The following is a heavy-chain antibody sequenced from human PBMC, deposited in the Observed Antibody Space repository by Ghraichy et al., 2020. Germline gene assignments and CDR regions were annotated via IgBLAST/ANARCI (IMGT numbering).Heavy chain of an antibody. V-gene: IGHV3-23*01. CDR3: AKQALVGTTPARYVDF. D-gene: IGHD1-26*01. CDR2: ISGSGGTI. Sequence: GESLNISFAASGFTFSTYPMSWVRQAPGKGLDWVSAISGSGGTIVYADSVNGRFTISRDNSKDTLYLQMNSLRAEDTAVYYCAKQALVGTTPARYVDFWGQGTLVTVSS. J-gene: IGHJ4*02. CDR1: GFTFSTYP.